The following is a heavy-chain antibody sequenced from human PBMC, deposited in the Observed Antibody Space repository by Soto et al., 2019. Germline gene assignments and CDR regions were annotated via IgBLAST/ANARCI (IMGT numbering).Heavy chain of an antibody. CDR1: GFTFSSYS. Sequence: GGSLRLSCADPGFTFSSYSMNWVRQAPGKGLEWVSSISSSSTYIYYADSVKGRFTISRDNVKNSLYLQMNSLRAEDTAVYYCAPRDGYDYWGQGILVTVSS. D-gene: IGHD5-12*01. V-gene: IGHV3-21*01. CDR2: ISSSSTYI. CDR3: APRDGYDY. J-gene: IGHJ4*02.